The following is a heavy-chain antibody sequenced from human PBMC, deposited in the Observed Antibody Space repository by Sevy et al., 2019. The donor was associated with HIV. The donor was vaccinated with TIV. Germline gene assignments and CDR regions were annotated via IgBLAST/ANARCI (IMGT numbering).Heavy chain of an antibody. V-gene: IGHV4-39*01. CDR3: ARLVRSMDV. J-gene: IGHJ6*02. CDR2: ISYSGTP. Sequence: SETLSLTCTVSGGSIISTSYYWGWIRQPPGKGLEWIGTISYSGTPYYNPSLKSRVIISVDTSKNQFSLNLSSVTAADTAVYYCARLVRSMDVWGQWTTVTVSS. CDR1: GGSIISTSYY. D-gene: IGHD2-21*01.